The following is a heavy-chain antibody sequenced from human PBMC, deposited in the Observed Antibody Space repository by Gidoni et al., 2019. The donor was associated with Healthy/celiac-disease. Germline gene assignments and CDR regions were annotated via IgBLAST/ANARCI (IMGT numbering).Heavy chain of an antibody. Sequence: LEWIGYIHYSGSTYYNPSLKSRVTISVDTSKNQFSLKLSSVTAADTAVYYCARDCSGGSCYLDYWGQGTLVTVSS. CDR3: ARDCSGGSCYLDY. J-gene: IGHJ4*02. V-gene: IGHV4-31*02. D-gene: IGHD2-15*01. CDR2: IHYSGST.